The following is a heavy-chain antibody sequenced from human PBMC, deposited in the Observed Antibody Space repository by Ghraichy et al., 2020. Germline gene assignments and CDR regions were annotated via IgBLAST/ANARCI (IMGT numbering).Heavy chain of an antibody. J-gene: IGHJ4*02. CDR2: IYYSGST. V-gene: IGHV4-59*01. CDR1: GGSISSYY. Sequence: SETLSLTCTVSGGSISSYYWTWIRQPPGKGLEWIGYIYYSGSTNYNPSLKSRVTISVDTSKNQFSLKLSSVTAADTAVYYCAGSSSSPSFFDYWGQGTLVTVSS. D-gene: IGHD6-6*01. CDR3: AGSSSSPSFFDY.